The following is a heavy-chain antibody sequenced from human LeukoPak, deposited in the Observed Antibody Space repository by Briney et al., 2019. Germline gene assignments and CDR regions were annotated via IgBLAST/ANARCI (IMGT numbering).Heavy chain of an antibody. CDR2: INHSGST. Sequence: SETLSLTCAVYGGSFSGYYWSWIRQPPGKGLEWIGEINHSGSTNYNPSLKSPITISVDTSKNQFSLKLSSVTAADTAVYYCVFYRLEAAYEIDAFDIWGQGTMVTVSS. J-gene: IGHJ3*02. D-gene: IGHD6-19*01. CDR1: GGSFSGYY. CDR3: VFYRLEAAYEIDAFDI. V-gene: IGHV4-34*01.